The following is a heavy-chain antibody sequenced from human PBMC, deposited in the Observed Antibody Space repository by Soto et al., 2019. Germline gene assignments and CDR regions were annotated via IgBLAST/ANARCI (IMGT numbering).Heavy chain of an antibody. CDR3: AREHYYDNPSSAAFDI. D-gene: IGHD3-22*01. CDR2: ISYDGSNK. J-gene: IGHJ3*02. V-gene: IGHV3-30-3*01. CDR1: GFTFSSYA. Sequence: GGSLRLSCAASGFTFSSYAMHWVRQAPGKGLEWVAVISYDGSNKYYADSVKGRFTISRDNSKNTLYLQMNSLRAEDTAVYYCAREHYYDNPSSAAFDIWGQGTMVTVSS.